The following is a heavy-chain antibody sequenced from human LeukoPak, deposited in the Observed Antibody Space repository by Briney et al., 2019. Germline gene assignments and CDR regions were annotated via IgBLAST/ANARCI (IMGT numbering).Heavy chain of an antibody. CDR1: GFTFSSYG. Sequence: GGSLRFSCAASGFTFSSYGMHWVRQAPGKGLEWVAVIWYDGGNKYYADPVKGRFTISRDNSKNTLYLQMNSLRAEDTAVYYCARADCGGDCYPGYDAFDIWGQGTLVTVSS. J-gene: IGHJ3*02. D-gene: IGHD2-21*02. V-gene: IGHV3-33*01. CDR3: ARADCGGDCYPGYDAFDI. CDR2: IWYDGGNK.